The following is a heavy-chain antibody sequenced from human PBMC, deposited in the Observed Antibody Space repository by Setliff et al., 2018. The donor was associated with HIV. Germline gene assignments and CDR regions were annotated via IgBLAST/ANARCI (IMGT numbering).Heavy chain of an antibody. CDR2: IWYDGSNK. D-gene: IGHD3-9*01. CDR1: GFTFSSYG. CDR3: AKGGRVYDILTGSTWAPDAFDI. J-gene: IGHJ3*02. V-gene: IGHV3-30*02. Sequence: PGESPKISCAASGFTFSSYGMHWVRQAPGKGLEWVAVIWYDGSNKYYADSVKGRFTISRDNSKNTLYLQMNSLRAEDTAVYYCAKGGRVYDILTGSTWAPDAFDIWGQGTMVTVSS.